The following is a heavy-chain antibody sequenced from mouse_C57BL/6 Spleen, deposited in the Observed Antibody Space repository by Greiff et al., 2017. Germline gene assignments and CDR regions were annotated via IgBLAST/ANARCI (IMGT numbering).Heavy chain of an antibody. CDR1: GYAFSSSW. Sequence: QVQLKQSGPELVKPGASVKISCKASGYAFSSSWMNWVKQRPGKGLEWIGRIYPGDGDTNYNGKFKGKATLTADKSSSTAYMQLSSLTSEDSAVYFCAPYYYGGSNAMDYWGQGTSVTVAS. CDR2: IYPGDGDT. CDR3: APYYYGGSNAMDY. J-gene: IGHJ4*01. V-gene: IGHV1-82*01. D-gene: IGHD1-1*01.